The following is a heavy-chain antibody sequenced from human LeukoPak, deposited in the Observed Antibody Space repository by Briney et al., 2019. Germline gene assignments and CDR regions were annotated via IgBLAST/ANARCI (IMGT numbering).Heavy chain of an antibody. Sequence: SEALSLTRTVSGGSISSYYWSWIRPPPGKGLEWIGYIYYSGSTNYNPPLKSRVTISVDTSKNQLSLRLISVTAADTAVSYCARVFSDYVYFDYWGQGTLVTVSS. V-gene: IGHV4-59*01. CDR1: GGSISSYY. D-gene: IGHD4-17*01. CDR2: IYYSGST. CDR3: ARVFSDYVYFDY. J-gene: IGHJ4*02.